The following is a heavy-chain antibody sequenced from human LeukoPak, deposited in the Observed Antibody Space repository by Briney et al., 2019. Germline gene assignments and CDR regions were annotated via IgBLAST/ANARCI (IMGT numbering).Heavy chain of an antibody. CDR2: ISWNSGSI. D-gene: IGHD1-1*01. CDR1: GFTFDDYA. V-gene: IGHV3-9*01. CDR3: AKDERGNGDYIDY. J-gene: IGHJ4*02. Sequence: GGSLRLSCAASGFTFDDYAMHWVRQAPGKGLEWVSGISWNSGSIGYADSVKGRFTTSRDNAKNSLYLQMNSQRAEDTALYYCAKDERGNGDYIDYWGQGTLVTVSS.